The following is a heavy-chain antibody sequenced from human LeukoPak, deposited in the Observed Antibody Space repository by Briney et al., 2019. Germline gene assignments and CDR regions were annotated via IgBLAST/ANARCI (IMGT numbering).Heavy chain of an antibody. CDR1: GFTFSSYG. Sequence: GGSLRLSCAASGFTFSSYGMHWVRQAPGKGLEWVAVISYDGSNKYYADSVKGRFTISRDNSKNTLYLQMNSLRAEDTAVDYCAKAKKSGGRSNYFDYWGQGTLVTVSS. CDR3: AKAKKSGGRSNYFDY. D-gene: IGHD1-26*01. V-gene: IGHV3-30*18. CDR2: ISYDGSNK. J-gene: IGHJ4*02.